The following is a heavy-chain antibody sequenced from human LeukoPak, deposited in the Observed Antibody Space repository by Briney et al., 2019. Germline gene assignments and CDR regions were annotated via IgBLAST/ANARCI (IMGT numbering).Heavy chain of an antibody. CDR1: GGSISSYY. J-gene: IGHJ4*02. CDR3: ARGVYIAAAQYGY. Sequence: SETLSLTCTVSGGSISSYYWSWIRQPPGKGLEWIGYIYYSGTTNYNPSLKSRVTISVDTSKNQFSLKLSSVTAADTAVYYCARGVYIAAAQYGYWAQGTLVTVSS. V-gene: IGHV4-59*01. D-gene: IGHD6-13*01. CDR2: IYYSGTT.